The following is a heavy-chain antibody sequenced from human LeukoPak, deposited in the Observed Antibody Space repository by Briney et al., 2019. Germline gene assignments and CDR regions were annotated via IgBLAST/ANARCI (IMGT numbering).Heavy chain of an antibody. CDR2: IKSKSDDGTT. J-gene: IGHJ4*02. CDR3: TTRWWGDSSDYQDY. CDR1: GFTFNNAW. V-gene: IGHV3-15*01. Sequence: GGSPRLSCAASGFTFNNAWMSCVRQAPGKGLEWVGRIKSKSDDGTTDYAAPVKGRFTISRDDSKNTLDLQMNSLKTEDTAVYYCTTRWWGDSSDYQDYWGQGTLVTVSS. D-gene: IGHD3-22*01.